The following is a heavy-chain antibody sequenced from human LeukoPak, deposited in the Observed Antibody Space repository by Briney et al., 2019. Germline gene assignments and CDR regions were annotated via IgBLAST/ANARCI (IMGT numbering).Heavy chain of an antibody. Sequence: PGGSLRLSCTASGFPFSDYAMHWVRQAPGKGLEWVAFIRYDGSNKYYADSVKGRFTISRDNSKNTLYLQMNSLRAEDTAVYYCARAGGYYGSGSYFYYGMDVWGQGTTVTVSS. V-gene: IGHV3-30*02. D-gene: IGHD3-10*01. J-gene: IGHJ6*02. CDR3: ARAGGYYGSGSYFYYGMDV. CDR2: IRYDGSNK. CDR1: GFPFSDYA.